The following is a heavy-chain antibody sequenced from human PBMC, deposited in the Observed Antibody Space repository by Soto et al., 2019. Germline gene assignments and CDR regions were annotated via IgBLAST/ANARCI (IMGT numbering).Heavy chain of an antibody. Sequence: SQTLSLTCAVYGGSFSGLYWSWIRQPPGKGLEWIGEINHSGSTNYNPSLKSRVTISVDTSKNQFSLKLSSVTAADTAVYYCARGRQPLLQFDYWGQGTLVTVSS. CDR2: INHSGST. V-gene: IGHV4-34*01. J-gene: IGHJ4*02. CDR3: ARGRQPLLQFDY. CDR1: GGSFSGLY. D-gene: IGHD2-21*02.